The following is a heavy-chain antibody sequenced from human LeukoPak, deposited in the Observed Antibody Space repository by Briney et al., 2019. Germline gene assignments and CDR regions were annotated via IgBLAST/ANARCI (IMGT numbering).Heavy chain of an antibody. CDR3: ARGPGPIAGAKNPFDI. Sequence: PGGSLRLSCAASGFTFSAYAMHWVRQAPGKGLEWVAGISYNGSNKYYADPVTGGFTISGDKYNDTMYLQINSLRPEDTAVYYCARGPGPIAGAKNPFDIWGQGTMVTVSS. CDR1: GFTFSAYA. D-gene: IGHD1-26*01. V-gene: IGHV3-30*16. J-gene: IGHJ3*02. CDR2: ISYNGSNK.